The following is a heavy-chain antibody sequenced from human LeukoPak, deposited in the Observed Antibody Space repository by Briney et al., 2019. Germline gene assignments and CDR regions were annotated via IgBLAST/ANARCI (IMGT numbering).Heavy chain of an antibody. CDR3: ASGNFFDY. V-gene: IGHV3-7*01. J-gene: IGHJ4*02. CDR2: IKEDGSQK. CDR1: GFTFSSNW. Sequence: GGSLRPSCAASGFTFSSNWMTWVRQAPGKGLEWVANIKEDGSQKQYVDSVKGRFTISRDNAMNSLYLQMNSLRAEDTAVYYCASGNFFDYWGQGTLVTVSA.